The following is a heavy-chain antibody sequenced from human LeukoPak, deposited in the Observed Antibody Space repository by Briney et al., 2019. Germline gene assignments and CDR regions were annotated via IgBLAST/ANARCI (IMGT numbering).Heavy chain of an antibody. Sequence: SETLSLNCAVYGGSFSGYYWSWIRQPPGKGLEWIGEINHSGSTNYNPSLKSRVTISVDTSKNQFSLKLSSVTAADTAVYYCARRIIAARPFDYWGQGTLVTVSS. J-gene: IGHJ4*02. D-gene: IGHD6-6*01. CDR1: GGSFSGYY. V-gene: IGHV4-34*01. CDR3: ARRIIAARPFDY. CDR2: INHSGST.